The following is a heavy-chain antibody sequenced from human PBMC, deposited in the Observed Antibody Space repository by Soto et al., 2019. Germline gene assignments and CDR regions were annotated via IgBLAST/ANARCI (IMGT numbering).Heavy chain of an antibody. CDR2: IYYSGST. J-gene: IGHJ6*02. D-gene: IGHD5-12*01. V-gene: IGHV4-31*03. CDR3: ARAVTRGNGMDV. Sequence: PSETPSLTCTVSGGSISSGGYYWSWIRQHPGKGLEWIGYIYYSGSTYYNPSLKSRVTISVDTSKNQFSLKLSSVTAADTAVYYCARAVTRGNGMDVWGQGTTVTVSS. CDR1: GGSISSGGYY.